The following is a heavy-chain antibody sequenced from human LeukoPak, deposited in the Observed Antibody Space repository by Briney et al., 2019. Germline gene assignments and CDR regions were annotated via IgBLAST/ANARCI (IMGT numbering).Heavy chain of an antibody. CDR1: GGSNSSGDYY. J-gene: IGHJ5*02. Sequence: PSQTLSLTCTVSGGSNSSGDYYWSWIRQPPGKGLEWNAYMYYSGSTYYNPSLKSRVTMSADTSKNQLSLKLSSVTAADTAVYYCARPYYYDSRIDPWGQGILVTVSS. CDR2: MYYSGST. D-gene: IGHD3-22*01. V-gene: IGHV4-30-4*01. CDR3: ARPYYYDSRIDP.